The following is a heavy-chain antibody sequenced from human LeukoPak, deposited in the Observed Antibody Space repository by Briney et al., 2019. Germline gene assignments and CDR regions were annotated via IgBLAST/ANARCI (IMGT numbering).Heavy chain of an antibody. V-gene: IGHV3-11*03. J-gene: IGHJ4*02. D-gene: IGHD6-19*01. CDR1: GFTFSDYC. Sequence: KTGGSLRLSCAASGFTFSDYCMSWIRQAPGKGLEWVSYISSRSSHTNYADSVKGRFTISRDNAKNSLYLQMNSLRAEDTAVYYCARFSSGWYYFDYWGQGTLVTVSS. CDR2: ISSRSSHT. CDR3: ARFSSGWYYFDY.